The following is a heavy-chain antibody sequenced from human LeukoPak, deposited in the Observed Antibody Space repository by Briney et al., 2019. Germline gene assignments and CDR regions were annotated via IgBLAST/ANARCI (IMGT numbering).Heavy chain of an antibody. CDR2: IYYSGST. Sequence: SETLSLTCTVSGGSISSYYWSWIRQPPGKGLEWIGYIYYSGSTNYNPSLKSRVTISVDTSKNQFSLKLSSVTAADTAVYYCARHGDHSDYVRWGLNVEYYFDYWGQGTLVTVSS. D-gene: IGHD4-11*01. CDR1: GGSISSYY. J-gene: IGHJ4*02. V-gene: IGHV4-59*08. CDR3: ARHGDHSDYVRWGLNVEYYFDY.